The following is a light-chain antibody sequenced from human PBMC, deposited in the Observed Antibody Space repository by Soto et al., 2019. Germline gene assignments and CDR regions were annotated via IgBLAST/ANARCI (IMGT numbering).Light chain of an antibody. CDR3: HQRQSWPRT. CDR1: QALNTR. J-gene: IGKJ1*01. Sequence: EIVLTPSPATLSAFPGDRVNLSCRASQALNTRLAWYQHKPGQAPRLLIYLTSNRAAGVPSRFSAWGSETDFTLTISDVQPEDFAVYYCHQRQSWPRTFGQGTKVDIK. CDR2: LTS. V-gene: IGKV3-11*01.